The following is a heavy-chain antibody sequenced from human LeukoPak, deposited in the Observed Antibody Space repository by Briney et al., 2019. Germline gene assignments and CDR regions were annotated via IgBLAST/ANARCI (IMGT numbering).Heavy chain of an antibody. CDR2: IIPIFGTA. CDR3: ARDHGGNLHYYCYYMDV. Sequence: SVKVSCKASGGTFSSYAISRVRQAPGQGLEWMGGIIPIFGTANYAQKFQGRVTITADESTSTAYMELSSLRSEDTAVYYCARDHGGNLHYYCYYMDVWGKGTTVTVSS. D-gene: IGHD4-23*01. V-gene: IGHV1-69*13. CDR1: GGTFSSYA. J-gene: IGHJ6*03.